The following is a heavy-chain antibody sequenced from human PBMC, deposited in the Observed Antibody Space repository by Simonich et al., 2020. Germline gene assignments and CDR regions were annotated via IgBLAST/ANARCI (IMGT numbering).Heavy chain of an antibody. J-gene: IGHJ3*02. Sequence: EVQLVESGGGLVKPGGSLRLSCAASGFTFSSYSMNGVRQAPGKWLGCVSSISSSSIYIDYATSVKGRFTISRDNAKNSLYLQMNSLRAEDTAVYYCAREQARGGAFDIWGQGTMVTVSS. CDR3: AREQARGGAFDI. CDR2: ISSSSIYI. CDR1: GFTFSSYS. V-gene: IGHV3-21*01. D-gene: IGHD3-16*01.